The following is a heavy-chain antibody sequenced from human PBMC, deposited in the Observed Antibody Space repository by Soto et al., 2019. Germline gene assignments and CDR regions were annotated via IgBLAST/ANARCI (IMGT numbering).Heavy chain of an antibody. CDR2: VHYSGST. J-gene: IGHJ4*02. CDR3: ASFSGATYGDYGGGINY. V-gene: IGHV4-39*01. D-gene: IGHD4-17*01. Sequence: TSETLSLTCTVSGGSISGSSYYWGWIRQPPXKGLECIGGVHYSGSTDYNPSLKSRVTISVDTSKNQFSLKLTSVTAADTAVYFCASFSGATYGDYGGGINYWGQGPLVTVSS. CDR1: GGSISGSSYY.